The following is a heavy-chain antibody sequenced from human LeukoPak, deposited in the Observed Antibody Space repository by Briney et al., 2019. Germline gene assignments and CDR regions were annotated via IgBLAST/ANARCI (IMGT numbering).Heavy chain of an antibody. CDR2: ISSSSSYT. D-gene: IGHD3-3*01. Sequence: GGSLRLSCAASGFTFSSYSMNWVRQAPGKGLEWVSSISSSSSYTYYADSVKGRFTISRDNAKNSLYLQMNSLRAEDTAVYYCARGDFWSGSPDYWGQGTLVTVSS. CDR3: ARGDFWSGSPDY. V-gene: IGHV3-21*01. J-gene: IGHJ4*02. CDR1: GFTFSSYS.